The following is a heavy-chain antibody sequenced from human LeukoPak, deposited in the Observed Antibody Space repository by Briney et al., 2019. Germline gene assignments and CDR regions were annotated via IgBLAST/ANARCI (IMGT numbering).Heavy chain of an antibody. CDR1: GYTLTELS. CDR2: FDPEDGET. Sequence: ASVNVSCKVSGYTLTELSMHWVRQAPGKGLEWMGGFDPEDGETIYAQKFQGRVTMTEDTSTDTAYMELSSLRSEDTAVYYCATFSDSWSGFDYWGQGTLATVSS. CDR3: ATFSDSWSGFDY. D-gene: IGHD3-3*01. J-gene: IGHJ4*02. V-gene: IGHV1-24*01.